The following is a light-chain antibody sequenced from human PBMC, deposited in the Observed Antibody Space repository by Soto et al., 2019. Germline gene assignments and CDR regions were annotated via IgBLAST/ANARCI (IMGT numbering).Light chain of an antibody. CDR3: QQYESTPPT. J-gene: IGKJ2*01. V-gene: IGKV4-1*01. CDR2: WAS. Sequence: DIVMTQSPDSLAVSLGERATINCKSSQSVLYSSNNKNYLAWYQQRPGQPPKLLIYWASTRESGVPDRFSGSGSGTDFTLTITSRQAEDVAFDYCQQYESTPPTFGHGTKLEIK. CDR1: QSVLYSSNNKNY.